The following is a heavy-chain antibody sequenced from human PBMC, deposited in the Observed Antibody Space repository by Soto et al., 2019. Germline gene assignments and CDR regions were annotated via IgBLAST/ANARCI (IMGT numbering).Heavy chain of an antibody. Sequence: GGSLRLSCAASGFTFSSYAMHWVRQAPGKGLEWVAVISYDGSNKYYADSVKGRFTISRDNSKNTLYLQMNSLRAEGTAVYYCASPSHGSGSMLLDYWGQGTLVTVSS. V-gene: IGHV3-30-3*01. J-gene: IGHJ4*02. CDR2: ISYDGSNK. D-gene: IGHD3-10*01. CDR3: ASPSHGSGSMLLDY. CDR1: GFTFSSYA.